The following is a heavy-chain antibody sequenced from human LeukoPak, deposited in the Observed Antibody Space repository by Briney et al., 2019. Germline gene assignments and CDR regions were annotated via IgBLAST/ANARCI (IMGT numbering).Heavy chain of an antibody. V-gene: IGHV4-61*02. CDR3: ARGETVGYDFWSGYLTFDY. D-gene: IGHD3-3*01. CDR2: IYTSGST. J-gene: IGHJ4*02. CDR1: GGSISSSSYY. Sequence: SETLSLTCTVSGGSISSSSYYWGWIRQPPGKGLEWIGRIYTSGSTNYNPSLKSRVTISVDTSKNQFSLKLSSVTAADTAVYYCARGETVGYDFWSGYLTFDYWGQGTLVTVSS.